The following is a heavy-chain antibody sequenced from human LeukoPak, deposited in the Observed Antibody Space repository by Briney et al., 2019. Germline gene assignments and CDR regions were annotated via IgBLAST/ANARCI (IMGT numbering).Heavy chain of an antibody. J-gene: IGHJ6*03. CDR1: GFTFDDYA. CDR3: AKDNSPNNPIAARPNRRLYYYYMDV. D-gene: IGHD6-6*01. Sequence: GGSLRLSCAASGFTFDDYAMHWVRQAPGKGLEWVSLISWDGGSTYYADSVKGRFTISRDNSKNSLYLQMNSLRAEDTALYYCAKDNSPNNPIAARPNRRLYYYYMDVWGKGTTVTVSS. CDR2: ISWDGGST. V-gene: IGHV3-43D*03.